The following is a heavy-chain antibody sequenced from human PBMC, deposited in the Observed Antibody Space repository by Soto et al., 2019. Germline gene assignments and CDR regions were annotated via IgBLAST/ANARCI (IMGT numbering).Heavy chain of an antibody. D-gene: IGHD3-22*01. CDR1: GGAISSYC. CDR3: ARESWYYYDSTGYSRFDY. Sequence: SETLSLTRTVSGGAISSYCWSWIRLPPAKGLEWIGYIYYSGSTKYNPSLTSRVTMSVDTSKNQFSLKLSSVTAADTAVYYCARESWYYYDSTGYSRFDYWGQGTLVIIS. J-gene: IGHJ4*02. CDR2: IYYSGST. V-gene: IGHV4-59*01.